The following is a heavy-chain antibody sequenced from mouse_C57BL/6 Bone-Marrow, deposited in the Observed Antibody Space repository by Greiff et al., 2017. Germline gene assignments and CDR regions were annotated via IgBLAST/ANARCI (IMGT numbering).Heavy chain of an antibody. V-gene: IGHV1-50*01. CDR2: IDPSDSYT. D-gene: IGHD2-5*01. CDR3: ARPYYSNSHFDY. Sequence: QVQLQQPGAELVKPGASVKLSCKASGYTFTSYWMQWVKQRPGQGLEWIGEIDPSDSYTNYNQKFKGKATLTVDTSSSTAYMQLSSLTSEDSAVYYCARPYYSNSHFDYWGQGTTLTVSS. CDR1: GYTFTSYW. J-gene: IGHJ2*01.